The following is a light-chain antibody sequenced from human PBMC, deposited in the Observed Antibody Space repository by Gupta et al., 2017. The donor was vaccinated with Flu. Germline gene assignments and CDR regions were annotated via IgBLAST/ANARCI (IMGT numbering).Light chain of an antibody. CDR2: LGS. J-gene: IGKJ4*01. Sequence: DIVMTQSPLSLPVTPGEPASISCRSSQSLLHSKGYNYLIWYLQKPGQSPQLLISLGSNRASGVPDRFSGSGSGTDFTLKISRVEAEDVGVYYCMQALQTPLTFGRGTKVEIK. CDR1: QSLLHSKGYNY. CDR3: MQALQTPLT. V-gene: IGKV2-28*01.